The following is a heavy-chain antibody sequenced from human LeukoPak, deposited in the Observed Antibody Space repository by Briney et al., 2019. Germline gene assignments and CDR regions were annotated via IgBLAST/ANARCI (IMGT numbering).Heavy chain of an antibody. J-gene: IGHJ4*02. Sequence: QPGGSLRLSCAASGFRFSGSSIHWVRQASGKGLEWIGRIRSKAYNDATAYAASVKGRLIISRDDSENMAYLQMNSLETEDTAMYYCTRPDAGNYYPYWGRGAQVTVSS. CDR2: IRSKAYNDAT. CDR3: TRPDAGNYYPY. D-gene: IGHD1-26*01. V-gene: IGHV3-73*01. CDR1: GFRFSGSS.